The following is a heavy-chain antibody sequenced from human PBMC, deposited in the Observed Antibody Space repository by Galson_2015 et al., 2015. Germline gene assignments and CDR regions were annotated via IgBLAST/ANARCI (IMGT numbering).Heavy chain of an antibody. V-gene: IGHV5-51*01. CDR2: VYPGVSDT. J-gene: IGHJ4*02. D-gene: IGHD5-24*01. CDR1: GYSFTNYW. CDR3: ARHGWLQGRASYLDY. Sequence: QSGAEVKKPGESLTISCKGSGYSFTNYWIGWVRQMPGKGLEWMGIVYPGVSDTTYSPSFQGQVTISADKSISTAYLQWSGLKASDTAIYYCARHGWLQGRASYLDYWGQGTLVTVSS.